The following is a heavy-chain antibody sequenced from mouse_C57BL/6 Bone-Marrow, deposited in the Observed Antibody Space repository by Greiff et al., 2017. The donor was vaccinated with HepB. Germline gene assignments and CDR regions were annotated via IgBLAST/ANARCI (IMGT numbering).Heavy chain of an antibody. CDR3: ARKGGSTIGFHWYVDV. J-gene: IGHJ1*03. V-gene: IGHV1-77*01. CDR2: IGPGSGST. D-gene: IGHD2-14*01. CDR1: GYTFTDYY. Sequence: VQLQQSGAELVKPGASVKISCKASGYTFTDYYINWVKQRPGQGLEWIGKIGPGSGSTYYNKKFKGKATLTADKSSSTAYMQLSSLTSEDSADYFCARKGGSTIGFHWYVDVWGTGTTVTVSS.